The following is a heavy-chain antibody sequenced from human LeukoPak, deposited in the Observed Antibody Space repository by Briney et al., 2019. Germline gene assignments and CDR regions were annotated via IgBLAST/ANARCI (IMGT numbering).Heavy chain of an antibody. CDR3: ARDFGLGYCSSTSCYGYSWFDP. CDR1: GFTFSSYW. CDR2: INSDGSST. J-gene: IGHJ5*02. Sequence: GGSLRLSCAASGFTFSSYWMHWVRQAPGKGLVWVSRINSDGSSTSYADSVKGRFTISRDNAKNTLYLQMNSLRAEDTAVYYCARDFGLGYCSSTSCYGYSWFDPWGQGTLVTVSS. D-gene: IGHD2-2*01. V-gene: IGHV3-74*01.